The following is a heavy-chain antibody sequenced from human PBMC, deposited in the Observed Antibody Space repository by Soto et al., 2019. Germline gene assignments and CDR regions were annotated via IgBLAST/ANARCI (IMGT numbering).Heavy chain of an antibody. CDR2: INWNGGST. J-gene: IGHJ4*02. V-gene: IGHV3-20*04. D-gene: IGHD3-10*01. CDR1: GFTFDDYA. CDR3: AKSQSPMVRGVIEAFDF. Sequence: EVQLVESGGGVVRPGGSLRLCWVASGFTFDDYAMSWVRQVPGKGLEWVSGINWNGGSTHYADSVKGRCTISRDNAKNSLYLQMSSLRDEDTAFYYCAKSQSPMVRGVIEAFDFWGQGTLVTVSS.